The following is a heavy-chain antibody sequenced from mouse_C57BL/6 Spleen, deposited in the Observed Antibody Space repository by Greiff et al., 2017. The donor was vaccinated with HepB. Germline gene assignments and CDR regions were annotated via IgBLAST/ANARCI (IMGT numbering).Heavy chain of an antibody. V-gene: IGHV1-64*01. J-gene: IGHJ3*01. CDR2: IHPNSGST. D-gene: IGHD2-4*01. CDR1: GYTFTSYW. CDR3: ARGGDYPFAY. Sequence: QVQLQQPGAELVKPGASVKLSCKASGYTFTSYWMHWVKQRPGQGLEWIGMIHPNSGSTNYNEKLKSKATLTVDKSSSTAYMQLSSLTSEDSAVYYCARGGDYPFAYWGQGTLVTVSA.